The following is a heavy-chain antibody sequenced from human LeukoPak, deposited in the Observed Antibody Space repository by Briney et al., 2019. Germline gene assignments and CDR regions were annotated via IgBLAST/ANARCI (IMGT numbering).Heavy chain of an antibody. J-gene: IGHJ4*02. Sequence: PGGSLRLSCAASGFTFSSNAMSWVRQAPGKGLGWVSGITNSGRSTYYADSVKGRFTVSRDNSNNTLYLQVNSLRAEDTAVYYCAKVGTTHIWSYFDLWGQGTLVTVSS. CDR1: GFTFSSNA. D-gene: IGHD1-14*01. CDR3: AKVGTTHIWSYFDL. CDR2: ITNSGRST. V-gene: IGHV3-23*01.